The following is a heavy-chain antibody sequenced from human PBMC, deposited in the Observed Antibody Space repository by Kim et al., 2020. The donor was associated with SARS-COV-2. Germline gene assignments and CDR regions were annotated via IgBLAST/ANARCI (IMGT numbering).Heavy chain of an antibody. CDR1: GGSISSSSYY. V-gene: IGHV4-39*01. CDR3: ARWAATYYFDY. Sequence: SETLSLTCTVSGGSISSSSYYWGWIRQPPGKGLEWIGSIYYSGSTYYNPSLKSRVTISVDTSKNQFSLKLSSVTAADTAVYYCARWAATYYFDYWGQGTL. J-gene: IGHJ4*02. D-gene: IGHD6-13*01. CDR2: IYYSGST.